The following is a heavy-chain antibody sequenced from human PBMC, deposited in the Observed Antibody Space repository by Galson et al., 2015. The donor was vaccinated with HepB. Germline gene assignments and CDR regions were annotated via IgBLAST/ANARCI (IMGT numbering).Heavy chain of an antibody. CDR1: GFTFSDYY. V-gene: IGHV3-11*06. J-gene: IGHJ4*02. Sequence: SLRLSCAASGFTFSDYYMSWIRQAPGKGLEWLSYISHSTLYTNYADSVKGRFTISRDNAKNSLFLQIKSLRAEDTAVYYCARVADADYGDHTHFDFWGQGVLVTVSS. CDR2: ISHSTLYT. CDR3: ARVADADYGDHTHFDF. D-gene: IGHD4-17*01.